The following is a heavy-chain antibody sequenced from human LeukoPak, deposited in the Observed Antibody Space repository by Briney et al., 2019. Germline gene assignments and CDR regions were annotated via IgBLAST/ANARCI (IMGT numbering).Heavy chain of an antibody. CDR3: GRGVKRNMVRGVGYYYYYMDV. V-gene: IGHV1-8*03. D-gene: IGHD3-10*01. CDR2: MNPNSGNT. J-gene: IGHJ6*03. Sequence: ASVKVSCKASGYTFTSYDINWVRQATGQGLEWMGWMNPNSGNTGYAQKFQGRVTITRNTSISTAYMELSSLRSEDTGVYYCGRGVKRNMVRGVGYYYYYMDVWGKGTTVTVSS. CDR1: GYTFTSYD.